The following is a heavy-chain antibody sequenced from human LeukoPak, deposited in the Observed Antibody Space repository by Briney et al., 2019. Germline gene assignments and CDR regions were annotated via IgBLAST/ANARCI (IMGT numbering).Heavy chain of an antibody. CDR1: GGSISSSTYY. J-gene: IGHJ5*02. V-gene: IGHV4-61*01. CDR3: AREGPYSGWFDP. Sequence: PSETLSLTCTVSGGSISSSTYYWSWIRQPPGKGLEWIGYIYYSGSTDYNPSLKSRVTISVDTSKNQFSLKLSSVTAADTALYYCAREGPYSGWFDPWGQGTLVTVSS. D-gene: IGHD1-26*01. CDR2: IYYSGST.